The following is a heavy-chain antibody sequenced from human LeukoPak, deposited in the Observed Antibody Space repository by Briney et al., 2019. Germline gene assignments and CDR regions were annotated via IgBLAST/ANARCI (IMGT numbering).Heavy chain of an antibody. V-gene: IGHV3-21*01. Sequence: PGGSLRLSCAASGFTFSSYSMNWVRQAPGKGLEWVSSISSSSSYIYYADSVKGRFTISRDNSKNTLYLQMNSLRAEDTAVYYCAKDQYYYGSGSYSSRYYYYGMDVRGQGTTVTVSS. CDR3: AKDQYYYGSGSYSSRYYYYGMDV. CDR2: ISSSSSYI. J-gene: IGHJ6*02. CDR1: GFTFSSYS. D-gene: IGHD3-10*01.